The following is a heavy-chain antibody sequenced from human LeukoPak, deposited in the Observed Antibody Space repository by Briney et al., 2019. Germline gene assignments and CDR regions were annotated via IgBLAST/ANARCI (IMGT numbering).Heavy chain of an antibody. CDR1: GGSISSSSHY. V-gene: IGHV4-39*01. J-gene: IGHJ4*02. CDR2: IYYSGSS. CDR3: ARGPTVTTDY. Sequence: SETLSLTCTVSGGSISSSSHYWGWFRQPPGKGLEWIGYIYYSGSSFCNPSLKSRVTMSVDTSKSQFSLRLNSVTAADTAVYYCARGPTVTTDYWGQGTLVTVSS. D-gene: IGHD4-17*01.